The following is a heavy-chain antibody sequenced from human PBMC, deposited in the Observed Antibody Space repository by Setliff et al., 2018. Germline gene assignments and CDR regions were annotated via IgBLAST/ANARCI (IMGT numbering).Heavy chain of an antibody. D-gene: IGHD5-18*01. Sequence: ASVKVSCKASGYTFTSYYMHWVRQAPGQGLEWMGWINPNSGNTGYAQKFQGRVTMTRNTSISTAYMELSSLRSDDTAVYYCARRVGSVGIQLPDYWGQGTLVTVSS. J-gene: IGHJ4*02. V-gene: IGHV1-8*01. CDR3: ARRVGSVGIQLPDY. CDR1: GYTFTSYY. CDR2: INPNSGNT.